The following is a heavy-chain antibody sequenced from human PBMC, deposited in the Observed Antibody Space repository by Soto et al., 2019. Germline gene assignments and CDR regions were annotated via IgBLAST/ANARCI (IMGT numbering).Heavy chain of an antibody. CDR1: GGSLSGYY. Sequence: QVQLQQWGSGLLKPSETLSLTCAVYGGSLSGYYWCWIRQSPGKGMELIGQSNHTGSANYHPSLRSRVNIPPHTCGIEFSVELSYVTSADTSGSYCARATSHYASGRYEGGYYYFDYWGQGTLVTVSS. J-gene: IGHJ4*02. D-gene: IGHD3-10*01. CDR3: ARATSHYASGRYEGGYYYFDY. CDR2: SNHTGSA. V-gene: IGHV4-34*01.